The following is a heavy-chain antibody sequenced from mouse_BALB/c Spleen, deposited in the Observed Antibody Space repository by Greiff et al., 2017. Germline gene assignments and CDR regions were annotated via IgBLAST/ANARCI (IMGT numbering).Heavy chain of an antibody. CDR1: GYTFTDYN. J-gene: IGHJ4*01. V-gene: IGHV1S29*02. D-gene: IGHD2-3*01. CDR2: IYPYNGGT. Sequence: VQLQQSGPELVKPGASVKISCKASGYTFTDYNMHWVKQSHGKSLEWIGYIYPYNGGTGYNQKFKSKATLTVDKSSSTAYMELRSLTSEDSAVYYCSMMRAMDYWGQGTSVTVSS. CDR3: SMMRAMDY.